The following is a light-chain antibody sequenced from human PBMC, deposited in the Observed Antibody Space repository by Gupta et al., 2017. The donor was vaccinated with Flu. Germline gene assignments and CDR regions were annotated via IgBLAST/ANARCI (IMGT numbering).Light chain of an antibody. J-gene: IGLJ2*01. Sequence: GQTVRITCQGDSLRSHYASWYQQKQGQDPVRVIVGENNRPSGIPDRFASSPSGNKASSTITGTQAEDEADDDCNYRDSRDYHLVFGGGTKLTVL. CDR3: NYRDSRDYHLV. CDR1: SLRSHY. V-gene: IGLV3-19*01. CDR2: GEN.